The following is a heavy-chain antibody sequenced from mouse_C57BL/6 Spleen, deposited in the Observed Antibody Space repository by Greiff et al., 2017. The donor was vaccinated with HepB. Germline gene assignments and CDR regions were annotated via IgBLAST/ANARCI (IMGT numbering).Heavy chain of an antibody. CDR2: INSDGGST. Sequence: EVKLVESGGGLVQPGESLKLSCESNEYEFPSHDMSWVRKTPEKRLELVAAINSDGGSTYYPDTMERRFIISRDNTKKTLYLQMSSLRSEDTALYYCARSGYYGSSYWYFDVWGTGTTVTVSS. CDR1: EYEFPSHD. V-gene: IGHV5-2*01. D-gene: IGHD1-1*01. CDR3: ARSGYYGSSYWYFDV. J-gene: IGHJ1*03.